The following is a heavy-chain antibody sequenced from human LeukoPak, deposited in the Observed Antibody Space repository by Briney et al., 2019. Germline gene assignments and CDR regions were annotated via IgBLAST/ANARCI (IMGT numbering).Heavy chain of an antibody. CDR3: ARLFKTDILTGYFDGYFDY. Sequence: SETLSLTCTVSGGSIISNYWSWIRQPPGKGLEWIGFIYYSGSTNFNPSLRGRVTISVDTSKNQFSLKLSSVIAADTAVYYCARLFKTDILTGYFDGYFDYWGQGTLVTVSS. CDR2: IYYSGST. J-gene: IGHJ4*02. V-gene: IGHV4-59*08. D-gene: IGHD3-9*01. CDR1: GGSIISNY.